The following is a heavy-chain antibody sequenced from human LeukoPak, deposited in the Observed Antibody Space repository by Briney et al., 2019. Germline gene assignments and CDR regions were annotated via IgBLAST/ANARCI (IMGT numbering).Heavy chain of an antibody. D-gene: IGHD5-12*01. CDR3: AREVIDYVDIVTTTYFDY. Sequence: PSETLSLTCTVSGGSISGYFWSWIRQPPGKGLEWIGYIYSSGSSNYNPSLKSRVTLSVDTSKNQFSLKLSSVTAADTAVYCCAREVIDYVDIVTTTYFDYWGQGTLVTVSS. CDR2: IYSSGSS. CDR1: GGSISGYF. V-gene: IGHV4-59*01. J-gene: IGHJ4*02.